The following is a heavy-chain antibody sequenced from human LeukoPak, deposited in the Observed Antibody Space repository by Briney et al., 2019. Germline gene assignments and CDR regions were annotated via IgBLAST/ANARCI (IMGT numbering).Heavy chain of an antibody. CDR3: ARDSGSTADYDFWSGYYRYFDY. CDR2: ISYDGSKK. V-gene: IGHV3-30*04. Sequence: GGSLRLSCAASKFTFSNFAMHWVRQAPGKGLEWVALISYDGSKKYYADSVKGRFTISRDNSKNTLGLQMNSLRAEDTAVYYCARDSGSTADYDFWSGYYRYFDYWGQGTLVTVSS. D-gene: IGHD3-3*01. J-gene: IGHJ4*02. CDR1: KFTFSNFA.